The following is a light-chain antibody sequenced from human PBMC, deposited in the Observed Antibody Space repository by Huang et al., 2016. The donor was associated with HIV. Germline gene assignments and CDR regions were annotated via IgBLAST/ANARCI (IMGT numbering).Light chain of an antibody. CDR1: QVITNTY. J-gene: IGKJ4*01. CDR2: GAA. Sequence: EIVLSQSPGTLSLSPGERATLSCRASQVITNTYLAWYQKKPGQAPRLLIFGAARRATGIPDRFSGSVSGTDFTLTINRLEPEDFAVYYCQQYDSSLLSFGGGTKVEIK. CDR3: QQYDSSLLS. V-gene: IGKV3-20*01.